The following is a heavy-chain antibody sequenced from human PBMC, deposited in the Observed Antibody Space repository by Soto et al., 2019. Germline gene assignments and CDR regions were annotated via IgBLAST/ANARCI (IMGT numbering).Heavy chain of an antibody. Sequence: SETLSLTCTVSGGSISSGDYYWSWIRQPPGKGLEWIGYIYYSGSTYYNPSLKSRVTISVDTSKNQFSLKLSSVTAADTAVYYCARGGYAGDWFDPWGQGTLVTVSS. CDR2: IYYSGST. CDR1: GGSISSGDYY. CDR3: ARGGYAGDWFDP. D-gene: IGHD2-8*01. J-gene: IGHJ5*02. V-gene: IGHV4-30-4*01.